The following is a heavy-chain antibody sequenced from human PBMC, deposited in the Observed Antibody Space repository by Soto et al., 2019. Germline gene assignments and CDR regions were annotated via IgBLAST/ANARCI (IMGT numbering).Heavy chain of an antibody. CDR2: IYSGGST. CDR3: ARGTFTFGPGIFDL. Sequence: QVQLQESGPGLVKPSETLSLSCGVSGGSISQYYWSWIRQPAGKGLEWIGRIYSGGSTNYNPSLESRVTISVDTSKNQVSLSLLSVTAADTGLYYCARGTFTFGPGIFDLWGPGTQV. D-gene: IGHD3-16*01. V-gene: IGHV4-4*07. CDR1: GGSISQYY. J-gene: IGHJ4*02.